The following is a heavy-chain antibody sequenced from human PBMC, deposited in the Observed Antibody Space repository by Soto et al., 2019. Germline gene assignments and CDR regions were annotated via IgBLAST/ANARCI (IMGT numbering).Heavy chain of an antibody. J-gene: IGHJ6*01. CDR3: VIAFIEALEADV. CDR2: FDPEDGET. Sequence: QVQLVQSGAEVKKPGASVKVSCKVSGYTLTELSMHWVRQGPGKGLDWMGGFDPEDGETFYVQKLQGRVTMTKDTSTATAYTELRSLRSEATAIYYCVIAFIEALEADVWGQGTTVTVSS. D-gene: IGHD6-13*01. CDR1: GYTLTELS. V-gene: IGHV1-24*01.